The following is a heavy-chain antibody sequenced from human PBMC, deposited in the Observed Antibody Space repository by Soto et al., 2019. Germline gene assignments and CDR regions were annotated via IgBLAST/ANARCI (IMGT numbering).Heavy chain of an antibody. CDR2: IAFDGSDE. D-gene: IGHD3-16*01. J-gene: IGHJ4*02. CDR1: GFTFSSFG. Sequence: QVQLVESGGGVVQPGRSLRLSCGVSGFTFSSFGMHWVRQAPGKGLEWVAVIAFDGSDEYYGDSVKGRFSISRDNSKSTLYLQLNSLIPEHAAVYYCGKGLYSYAFSYFESWGQGTLVTVSS. V-gene: IGHV3-30*18. CDR3: GKGLYSYAFSYFES.